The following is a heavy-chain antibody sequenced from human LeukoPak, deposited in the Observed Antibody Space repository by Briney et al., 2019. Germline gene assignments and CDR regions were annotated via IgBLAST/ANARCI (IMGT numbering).Heavy chain of an antibody. CDR3: ARSMIRGVVHFDY. CDR1: GFTFSNYN. Sequence: GGSLRLSCAASGFTFSNYNINWVRQAPGKGLEWVSSISSSSAYIYYADSVKGRFTISRDNAKNSLYLQMNSLRAEDTAVYYCARSMIRGVVHFDYWGQGTLVTVSS. J-gene: IGHJ4*02. V-gene: IGHV3-21*01. D-gene: IGHD3-10*01. CDR2: ISSSSAYI.